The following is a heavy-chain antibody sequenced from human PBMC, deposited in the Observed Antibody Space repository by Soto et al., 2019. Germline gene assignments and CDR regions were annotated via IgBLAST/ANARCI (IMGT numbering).Heavy chain of an antibody. J-gene: IGHJ5*02. CDR3: ARGATHGSSWYFWFDP. V-gene: IGHV1-69*01. D-gene: IGHD6-13*01. CDR2: IIPLFGTT. Sequence: QVQLVQSGAEVRMPGSSVKVXXXASGGTFSTYPINWVRQAPGQGLEWMGGIIPLFGTTNYAQKFKGRVTITADESTSTAYMELSSLRAEDAAVYYCARGATHGSSWYFWFDPWGQGTLVTVSS. CDR1: GGTFSTYP.